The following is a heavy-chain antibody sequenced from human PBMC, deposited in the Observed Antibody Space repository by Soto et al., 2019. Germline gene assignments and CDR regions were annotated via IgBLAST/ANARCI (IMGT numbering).Heavy chain of an antibody. J-gene: IGHJ4*02. CDR3: ANDPKPIAAAPTFAY. CDR1: GFTFDDYA. D-gene: IGHD6-13*01. CDR2: ISWKSGSI. Sequence: EVQLVESGGGLVQPGRSLRLSCAASGFTFDDYAMHWVRQAPGKGLEWVSGISWKSGSIGYADSVKGRFTISRDNAKNYLYLQMNSLRAEDTALYYCANDPKPIAAAPTFAYWGQGTLVTVSS. V-gene: IGHV3-9*01.